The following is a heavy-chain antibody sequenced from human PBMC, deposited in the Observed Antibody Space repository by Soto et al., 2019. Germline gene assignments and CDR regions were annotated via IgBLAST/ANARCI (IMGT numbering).Heavy chain of an antibody. D-gene: IGHD6-13*01. CDR1: GFTVRSNY. CDR3: ARGKAAAGDFDY. CDR2: IYSGGST. Sequence: GGSLRLSCAASGFTVRSNYMSWVRQAPGKGLEWVSAIYSGGSTYYADSVKGRFTISRDNSKNTLYLQMNSLRAEDTAVYYCARGKAAAGDFDYWGQGTLVTVFS. V-gene: IGHV3-66*01. J-gene: IGHJ4*02.